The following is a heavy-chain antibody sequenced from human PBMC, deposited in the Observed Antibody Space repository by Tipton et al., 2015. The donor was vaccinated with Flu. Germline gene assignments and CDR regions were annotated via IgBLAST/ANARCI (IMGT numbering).Heavy chain of an antibody. V-gene: IGHV4-38-2*01. D-gene: IGHD6-19*01. Sequence: TLSLTCAISHFSITSGYYWGWVRQPPGKGLEWIGSIYHSGSTHYNPSLKSRVTMSVDTSKNQLSLRLRSVTAADTAVYYCARIAVAFDYWGQGTLVSVSS. CDR1: HFSITSGYY. CDR3: ARIAVAFDY. J-gene: IGHJ4*02. CDR2: IYHSGST.